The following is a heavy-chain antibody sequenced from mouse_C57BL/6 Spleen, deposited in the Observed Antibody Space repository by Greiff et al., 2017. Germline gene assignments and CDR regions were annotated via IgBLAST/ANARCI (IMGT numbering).Heavy chain of an antibody. J-gene: IGHJ2*01. CDR3: ASSYYDYDGDLYYFYY. V-gene: IGHV5-17*01. CDR1: GFTFSDYG. Sequence: EVQRVESGGGLVKPGGSLKLSCAASGFTFSDYGMHWVRQAHEKGLEWVAYISSGSSTIYYADTVKGRFTFASYNAKNTLFLQMTRLRSEDTAMYYFASSYYDYDGDLYYFYYWGQGATLTVAS. D-gene: IGHD2-4*01. CDR2: ISSGSSTI.